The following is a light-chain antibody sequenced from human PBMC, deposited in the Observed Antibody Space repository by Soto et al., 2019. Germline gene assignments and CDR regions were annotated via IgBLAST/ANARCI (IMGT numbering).Light chain of an antibody. Sequence: EIVLTQSPGTLSLSPGERATLSCRASQSFSSSYLAWYQQKPGQAPRLLIYAASSRATGIPDRFSGSVSGTDFTLTISRLEPEDFAVYYCQQYGSSSTFGQGTKVDIK. V-gene: IGKV3-20*01. CDR1: QSFSSSY. J-gene: IGKJ1*01. CDR3: QQYGSSST. CDR2: AAS.